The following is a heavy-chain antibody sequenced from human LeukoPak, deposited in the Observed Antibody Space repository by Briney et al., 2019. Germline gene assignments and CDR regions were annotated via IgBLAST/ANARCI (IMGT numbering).Heavy chain of an antibody. CDR3: ARGRFAGLDY. CDR2: INHSGST. CDR1: GGSFSGYY. J-gene: IGHJ4*02. D-gene: IGHD3-3*01. V-gene: IGHV4-34*01. Sequence: SETLSLTCAVYGGSFSGYYWSWIRQPPGKGLEWIGEINHSGSTNYNPSLKSRVTISVDTSKNQFSLKLSSVTAADTDVYYCARGRFAGLDYWGQGTLVTVSS.